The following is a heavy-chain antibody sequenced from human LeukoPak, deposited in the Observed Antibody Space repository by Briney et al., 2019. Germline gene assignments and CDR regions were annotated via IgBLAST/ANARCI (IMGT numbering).Heavy chain of an antibody. D-gene: IGHD4-17*01. J-gene: IGHJ6*02. CDR2: ISGSGGRT. Sequence: GGSLRLSCAASGFTFNNYAMSWVRQTPGKGLEWVSSISGSGGRTYYADSVKGRFTISRDNSKNTLYLQMNSLRADDTAVYYCAKDDYGATSPDHFYHYYGMDVWGQGTTVTVS. V-gene: IGHV3-23*01. CDR3: AKDDYGATSPDHFYHYYGMDV. CDR1: GFTFNNYA.